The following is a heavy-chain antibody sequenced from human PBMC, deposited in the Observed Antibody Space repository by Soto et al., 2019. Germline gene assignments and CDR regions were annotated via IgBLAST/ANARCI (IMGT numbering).Heavy chain of an antibody. D-gene: IGHD1-26*01. CDR3: ARKSATTYYFDY. CDR2: AYYRSRWFY. V-gene: IGHV6-1*01. Sequence: SQTLSLTCAISGDSVSSNSATWNWIRQSPSRGLEWLGRAYYRSRWFYDSAVSVRSRITISPDTTKNQISLHVNSVAPEDSAVYYCARKSATTYYFDYWGQGAMVNVSS. CDR1: GDSVSSNSAT. J-gene: IGHJ4*02.